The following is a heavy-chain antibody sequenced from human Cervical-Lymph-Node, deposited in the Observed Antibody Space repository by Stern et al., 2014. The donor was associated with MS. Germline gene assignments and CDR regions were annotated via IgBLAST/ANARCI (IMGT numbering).Heavy chain of an antibody. V-gene: IGHV4-59*01. CDR3: ARMGDYAQKD. Sequence: QVQLQESGPGLVKPSETLSLTCTVSGGSISTSYWTWIRQPPGKGLEWIGYIYYSGTTNYNPSLRSRVTISVDTSKNQFSLKLNSVTAADTAVYYCARMGDYAQKDWGQGTLVTVSS. D-gene: IGHD3-16*01. CDR2: IYYSGTT. CDR1: GGSISTSY. J-gene: IGHJ4*02.